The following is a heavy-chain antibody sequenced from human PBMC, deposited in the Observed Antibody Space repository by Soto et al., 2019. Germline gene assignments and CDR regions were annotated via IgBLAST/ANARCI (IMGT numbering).Heavy chain of an antibody. CDR1: GGSFSGYY. CDR2: INHSGST. Sequence: SETLSLTCAVYGGSFSGYYWSWIRQPPGKGLEWIGEINHSGSTNYNPSLKSRATISVDTSKNQFSLKLTSVTAEDTAVYYCAKEKISTSCCNWFDPWGQGTLVTVSS. CDR3: AKEKISTSCCNWFDP. D-gene: IGHD2-2*01. V-gene: IGHV4-34*01. J-gene: IGHJ5*02.